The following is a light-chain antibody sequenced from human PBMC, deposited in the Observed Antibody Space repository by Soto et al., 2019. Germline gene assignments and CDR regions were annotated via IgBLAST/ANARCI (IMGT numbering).Light chain of an antibody. CDR2: GAS. CDR1: QSVSSN. CDR3: QHYNNWPFT. V-gene: IGKV3-15*01. Sequence: EIVMTQSPATLSVSPGEIATLSCRASQSVSSNLDWNQQKPCQPPSLLIYGASARATGIPARFSGSGSGTEFTLTISNLQSEDFAVYYCQHYNNWPFTFGQGTKLEIK. J-gene: IGKJ2*01.